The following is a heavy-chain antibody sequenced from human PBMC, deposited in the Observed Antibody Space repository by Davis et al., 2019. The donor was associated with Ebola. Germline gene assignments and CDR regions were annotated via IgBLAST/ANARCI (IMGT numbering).Heavy chain of an antibody. V-gene: IGHV1-46*01. CDR3: ARRLHLRSPNGGGGMDV. Sequence: ASVKVSCKASGYTFTSYYMHWVRQAPGQGLEWMGIINPSGGSTSYAQKFQGRVTMTRDTSTSTVYMELSSLRSEDTAVYYCARRLHLRSPNGGGGMDVWGQGTTVTVSS. CDR1: GYTFTSYY. D-gene: IGHD3-16*01. CDR2: INPSGGST. J-gene: IGHJ6*02.